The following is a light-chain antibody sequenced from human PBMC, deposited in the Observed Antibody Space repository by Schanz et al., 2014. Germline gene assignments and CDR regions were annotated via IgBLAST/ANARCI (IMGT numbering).Light chain of an antibody. CDR3: SSYAGSNNLV. Sequence: QSVLTQPPSVSGAPGQRVTISCTGSSSNIGAGYDVHWYQQLPGTAPKLLIYGNSNRPSGVPDRFSGSKSGTSASLAITGLQAEDEAVYYCSSYAGSNNLVFGGGTKLTVL. CDR1: SSNIGAGYD. V-gene: IGLV1-40*01. J-gene: IGLJ2*01. CDR2: GNS.